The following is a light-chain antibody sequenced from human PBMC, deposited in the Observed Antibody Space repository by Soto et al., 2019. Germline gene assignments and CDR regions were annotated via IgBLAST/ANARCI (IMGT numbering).Light chain of an antibody. Sequence: DIQMTQSPSTLSASVGDRVSITCRASQSLSSWLAWYQQKPGRDPKLLVYDASSLESGVPSRFSGSGSGTESPLTISSLQPYEFATYSCQQYNNYPRTFGQGTKVEIK. J-gene: IGKJ1*01. CDR2: DAS. CDR1: QSLSSW. CDR3: QQYNNYPRT. V-gene: IGKV1-5*01.